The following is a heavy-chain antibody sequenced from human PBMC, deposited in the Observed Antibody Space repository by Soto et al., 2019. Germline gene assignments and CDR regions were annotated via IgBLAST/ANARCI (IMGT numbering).Heavy chain of an antibody. CDR1: GYTFTSYG. V-gene: IGHV1-18*04. Sequence: ASVKVSCKASGYTFTSYGISWVRQAPGQGLEWMGWISAYNGNTNYAQKLQGRVTMTTDTSTSTAYMEPRSLRSDDTAVYYCARDDSSSWASYYYYGMDVWGQGTTVTVSS. D-gene: IGHD6-13*01. CDR3: ARDDSSSWASYYYYGMDV. CDR2: ISAYNGNT. J-gene: IGHJ6*02.